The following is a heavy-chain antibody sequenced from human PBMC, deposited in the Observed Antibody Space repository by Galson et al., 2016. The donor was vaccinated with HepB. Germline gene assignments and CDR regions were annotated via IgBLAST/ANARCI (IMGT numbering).Heavy chain of an antibody. CDR2: IYYSGTT. J-gene: IGHJ4*02. Sequence: SETLSLTCTVSGGSVSSGSYYWSWIRQSPGKGLEWIGFIYYSGTTKYNPSLESRVTITLDTSKNQFSLRLSSVTTADTAVYYCARDRGYDYGDYGVGYWGQGTLVTVSS. CDR1: GGSVSSGSYY. V-gene: IGHV4-61*01. CDR3: ARDRGYDYGDYGVGY. D-gene: IGHD4-17*01.